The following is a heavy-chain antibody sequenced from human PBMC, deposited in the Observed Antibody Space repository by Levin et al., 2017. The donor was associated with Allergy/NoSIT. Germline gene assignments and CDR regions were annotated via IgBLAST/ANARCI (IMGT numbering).Heavy chain of an antibody. D-gene: IGHD3-3*01. V-gene: IGHV3-30-3*01. CDR1: GFTFSSYA. Sequence: GESLKISCAASGFTFSSYAMHWVRQAPGKGLEWVAVISYDGSNKYYADSVKGRFTISRDNSKNTLYLQMNSLRAEDTAVYYCARGRYDFWSGYYTHAFDIWGQGTMVTVSS. CDR2: ISYDGSNK. CDR3: ARGRYDFWSGYYTHAFDI. J-gene: IGHJ3*02.